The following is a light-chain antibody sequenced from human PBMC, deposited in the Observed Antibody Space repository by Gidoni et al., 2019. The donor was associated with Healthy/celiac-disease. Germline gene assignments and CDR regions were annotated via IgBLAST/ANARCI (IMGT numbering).Light chain of an antibody. J-gene: IGKJ5*01. CDR2: CAS. CDR3: QQYGSSIT. Sequence: DIVLTQSPGTLSLSPGERATLSCRVSQSVSSSYLAWYQQKPGQAPRLLIYCASSRATGIPDRFSGSGSGTDFTLTISRLEPEDFAVYYCQQYGSSITFGQXTRLEIK. V-gene: IGKV3-20*01. CDR1: QSVSSSY.